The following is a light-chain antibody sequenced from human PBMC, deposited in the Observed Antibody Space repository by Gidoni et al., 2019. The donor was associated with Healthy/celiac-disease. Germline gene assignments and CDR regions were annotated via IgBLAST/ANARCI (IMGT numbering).Light chain of an antibody. Sequence: QSVLTQPPSVSGAPGQRVTISCTGSSSNIGAGYDVHWYQQLPGTAPKLLIYGNSNRPSGVPDRFSGSKSGTSASLAITGLQAGYEADYYCQSYDSSLREVFGGGTKLTVL. V-gene: IGLV1-40*01. J-gene: IGLJ2*01. CDR3: QSYDSSLREV. CDR2: GNS. CDR1: SSNIGAGYD.